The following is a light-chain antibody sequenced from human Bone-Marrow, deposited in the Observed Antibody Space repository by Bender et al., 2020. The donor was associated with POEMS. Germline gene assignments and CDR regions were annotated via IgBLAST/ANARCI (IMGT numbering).Light chain of an antibody. J-gene: IGLJ3*02. CDR2: DNN. V-gene: IGLV1-51*01. CDR3: GTWDNSLSAGV. CDR1: SSNIGAGYD. Sequence: QSVLTQPPTVSGAPGQTVTISCTGSSSNIGAGYDVHWYQQIPGTAPKLLIYDNNERPSGIPDRFSGSKSGTSATLDITGLQTGDEADYYCGTWDNSLSAGVFGGGTKLTVL.